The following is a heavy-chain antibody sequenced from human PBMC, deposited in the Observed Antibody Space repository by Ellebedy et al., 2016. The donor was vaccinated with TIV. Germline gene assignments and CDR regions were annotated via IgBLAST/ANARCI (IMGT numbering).Heavy chain of an antibody. CDR3: TKLTALYCSGGSCYWRPFDY. V-gene: IGHV3-23*01. Sequence: PGGSLRLSCAASGFTFNNYAMGWVRQAPGKGLEWVSAIGGGGAMTYYADSVTGRFTISRDNSKSTLYLQMNSLRAEDTAVYYCTKLTALYCSGGSCYWRPFDYWGQGTLVTVSS. J-gene: IGHJ4*02. CDR2: IGGGGAMT. D-gene: IGHD2-15*01. CDR1: GFTFNNYA.